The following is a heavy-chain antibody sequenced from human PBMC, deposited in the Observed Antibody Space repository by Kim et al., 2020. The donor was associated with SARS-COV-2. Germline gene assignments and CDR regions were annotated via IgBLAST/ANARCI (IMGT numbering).Heavy chain of an antibody. Sequence: GGSLRLSCAASGFTFDDYAMHWVRQAPGKGLEWVSGISWNSGSIGYADSVKGRFTISRDNAKNSLYLQMNSLRAEDTALYYCAKDTGWVIGGYYYMDVWGKGTTVTVSS. CDR1: GFTFDDYA. CDR2: ISWNSGSI. CDR3: AKDTGWVIGGYYYMDV. J-gene: IGHJ6*03. V-gene: IGHV3-9*01. D-gene: IGHD3-16*01.